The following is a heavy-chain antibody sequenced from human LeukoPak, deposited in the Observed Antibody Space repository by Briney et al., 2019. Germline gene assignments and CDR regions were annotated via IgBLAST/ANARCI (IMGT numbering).Heavy chain of an antibody. V-gene: IGHV1-2*02. Sequence: ASVKVSCKASGYTFTGYYMHWVRQAPGQGLEWMGWINPNSGGTNYAQKFQGRVTMTRDTSISTAYMELSSLRSEDTAVYYCATTRGISPPFDYWGQGTLVTVSS. CDR2: INPNSGGT. CDR1: GYTFTGYY. J-gene: IGHJ4*02. D-gene: IGHD1/OR15-1a*01. CDR3: ATTRGISPPFDY.